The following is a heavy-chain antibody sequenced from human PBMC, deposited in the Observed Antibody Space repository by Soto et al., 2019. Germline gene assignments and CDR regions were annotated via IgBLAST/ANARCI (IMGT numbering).Heavy chain of an antibody. V-gene: IGHV3-23*01. CDR3: AKEGTSGLYYFDY. CDR2: ISGSGDSP. J-gene: IGHJ4*02. CDR1: GFTXSNYA. D-gene: IGHD6-19*01. Sequence: GGSLRLSCAASGFTXSNYAMSWVRQAPGKGLEWVSIISGSGDSPYYADSVKGRFTISRDNSRNTLYLQMNSLRAGDSAKYYCAKEGTSGLYYFDYWGQGTLVTVSS.